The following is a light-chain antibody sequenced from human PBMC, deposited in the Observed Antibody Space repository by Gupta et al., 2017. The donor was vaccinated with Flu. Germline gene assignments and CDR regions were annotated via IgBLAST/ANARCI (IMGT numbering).Light chain of an antibody. CDR1: QSVSSN. CDR3: QQENNWPWT. Sequence: EIVMTQSPATPSVSPGERATLSCRASQSVSSNLAWYQQKPGQAPRLLIYGASTRATGIPARFSGSGSGTEFTLTISSLQSEDFAVYYCQQENNWPWTFGQGTKLEIK. CDR2: GAS. J-gene: IGKJ1*01. V-gene: IGKV3-15*01.